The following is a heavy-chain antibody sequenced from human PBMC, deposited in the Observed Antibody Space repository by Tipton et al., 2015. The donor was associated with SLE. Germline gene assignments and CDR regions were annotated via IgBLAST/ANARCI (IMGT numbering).Heavy chain of an antibody. CDR1: GGSISSSGYY. Sequence: TLSLTCTVSGGSISSSGYYWSWIRQPPGKGLEWIGEINHSGSTNYNPSLKSRVTISVDTSKNQSSLKLSSVTAADTAVYYCARGSLGYYDSSGYDYWGQGTLVTVSS. CDR3: ARGSLGYYDSSGYDY. J-gene: IGHJ4*02. CDR2: INHSGST. V-gene: IGHV4-39*07. D-gene: IGHD3-22*01.